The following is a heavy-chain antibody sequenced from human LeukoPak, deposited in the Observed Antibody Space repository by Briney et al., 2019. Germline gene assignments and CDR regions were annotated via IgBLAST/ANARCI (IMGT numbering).Heavy chain of an antibody. V-gene: IGHV4-39*01. J-gene: IGHJ4*02. CDR2: IYYSGST. CDR3: ARHTPYDFWSGYPNPFDY. D-gene: IGHD3-3*01. CDR1: GGSISSSSYY. Sequence: SETQSLTCTVSGGSISSSSYYWGWIRQPPGKGLEWIGSIYYSGSTYYNPSLKSRVTISVDASKNQFSLKLSSVTAADTAVYYCARHTPYDFWSGYPNPFDYWGQGTLVTVSS.